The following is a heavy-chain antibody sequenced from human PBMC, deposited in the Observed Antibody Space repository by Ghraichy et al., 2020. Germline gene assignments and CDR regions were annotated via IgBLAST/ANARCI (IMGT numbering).Heavy chain of an antibody. Sequence: LSLTCAASGFTFSSFGMHWVRQAPGKGLEWMAFIRYDGSNKYYADSVKGRFTISRDNSKNTLYLQMNSLRAEDTAVYYCAKGSCDSSGYYCYFDYWGQGTLVTVSS. J-gene: IGHJ4*02. CDR1: GFTFSSFG. CDR2: IRYDGSNK. V-gene: IGHV3-30*02. CDR3: AKGSCDSSGYYCYFDY. D-gene: IGHD3-22*01.